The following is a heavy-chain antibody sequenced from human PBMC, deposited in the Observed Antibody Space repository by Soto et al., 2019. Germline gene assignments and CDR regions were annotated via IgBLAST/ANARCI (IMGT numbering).Heavy chain of an antibody. CDR2: LRGSGGDT. D-gene: IGHD2-15*01. CDR1: GFTFSSYA. J-gene: IGHJ4*02. V-gene: IGHV3-23*01. Sequence: EVQLLESGGGLVQPGGSLRLSCAASGFTFSSYAMTWVRQATGKGLAWVSRLRGSGGDTYYADSVKGRLTISRDNSKNTLYLQMNSLSAEDTAIYYCARDRIGNLYFDYWGQGTLVTVS. CDR3: ARDRIGNLYFDY.